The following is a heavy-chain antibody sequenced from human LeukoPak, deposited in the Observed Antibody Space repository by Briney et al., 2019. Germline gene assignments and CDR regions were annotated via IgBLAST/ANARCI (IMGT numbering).Heavy chain of an antibody. CDR3: TRLLGSGYSGQFFDY. D-gene: IGHD5-12*01. J-gene: IGHJ4*02. V-gene: IGHV3-73*01. CDR1: GFTFSGSA. CDR2: IRSRANSYAT. Sequence: GGSLRLSCAASGFTFSGSAMHWVRQASGKGLEWVGRIRSRANSYATAFAASVKGRFTISRDDSKNTAYLQMNSLKTEDTAVYYCTRLLGSGYSGQFFDYWGQGTLVTVSS.